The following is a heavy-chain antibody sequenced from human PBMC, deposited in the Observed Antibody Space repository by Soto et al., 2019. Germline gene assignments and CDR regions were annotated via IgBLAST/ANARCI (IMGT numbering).Heavy chain of an antibody. CDR1: GGSISNYF. D-gene: IGHD3-3*01. CDR3: ARGGQDFWSGPFDY. CDR2: IDNSGST. J-gene: IGHJ4*02. Sequence: SETLSLTCTVSGGSISNYFCNWIRQPAGKGLEWIGRIDNSGSTNYNPSLKSRITMSADTSRNQFSLRLNSVTAADTAVYYCARGGQDFWSGPFDYWGQGALVTVSS. V-gene: IGHV4-4*07.